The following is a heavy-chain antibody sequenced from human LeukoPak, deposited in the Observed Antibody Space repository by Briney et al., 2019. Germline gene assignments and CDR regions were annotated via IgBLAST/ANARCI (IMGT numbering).Heavy chain of an antibody. J-gene: IGHJ4*02. CDR2: ISYDGSNK. CDR3: ARDEVIYGDYAPYYFDY. V-gene: IGHV3-30*04. D-gene: IGHD4-17*01. CDR1: GFTFSSYA. Sequence: GGSLRLSCAASGFTFSSYAMHWVRQAPGKGLEWVAVISYDGSNKYYADSVKGRFTISRDNSKNTLYLQMNSLRAEDTAVYYCARDEVIYGDYAPYYFDYWGRGTLVTVSS.